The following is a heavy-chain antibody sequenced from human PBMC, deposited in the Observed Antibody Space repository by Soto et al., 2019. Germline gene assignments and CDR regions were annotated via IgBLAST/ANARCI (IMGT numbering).Heavy chain of an antibody. Sequence: GGSLRLSCAASGFTFSSYGMHWVRQAPGKGLEWVAVISYDGSNKYYADSVKGRFTISRDNSKNTLYLQMNSLRAEDTAVYYCAKDLSYYDSSGLPTYYYYGMDVWGQGTTVTVSS. CDR2: ISYDGSNK. V-gene: IGHV3-30*18. CDR3: AKDLSYYDSSGLPTYYYYGMDV. CDR1: GFTFSSYG. D-gene: IGHD3-22*01. J-gene: IGHJ6*02.